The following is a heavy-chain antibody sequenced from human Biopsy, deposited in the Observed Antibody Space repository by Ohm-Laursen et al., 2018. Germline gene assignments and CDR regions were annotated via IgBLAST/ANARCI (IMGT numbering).Heavy chain of an antibody. V-gene: IGHV1-69*06. CDR1: EGTFSNYG. D-gene: IGHD2-2*01. CDR2: NIPILGTG. CDR3: AREAIGYQLPCDD. J-gene: IGHJ4*02. Sequence: GSSVKVSCKAPEGTFSNYGVNWVRQAPGQGLEWLGGNIPILGTGNYAQKFQDRVTVAADTSTSTVDMELTSLTSDDTAVYFCAREAIGYQLPCDDWGQGTLVTVSS.